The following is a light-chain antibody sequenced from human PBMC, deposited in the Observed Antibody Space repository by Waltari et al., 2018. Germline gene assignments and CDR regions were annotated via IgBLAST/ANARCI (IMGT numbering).Light chain of an antibody. CDR3: QSYDSSLSGWV. CDR2: GNS. CDR1: SSNIGAGYD. V-gene: IGLV1-40*01. Sequence: QSVLTQPPSVSGAPGQRVHISCTGSSSNIGAGYDVHWYQQLPGTAPKLLIYGNSNRPSGVPDRFSGSKSGTSASLAITGLQAEDEADYYCQSYDSSLSGWVFGGGTKLTVL. J-gene: IGLJ3*02.